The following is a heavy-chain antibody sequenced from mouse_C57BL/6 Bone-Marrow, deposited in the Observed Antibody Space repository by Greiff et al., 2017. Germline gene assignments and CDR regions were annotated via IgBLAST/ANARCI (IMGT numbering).Heavy chain of an antibody. V-gene: IGHV8-8*01. CDR3: ARIGDDYDGSWFAY. CDR2: IWWDDDK. J-gene: IGHJ3*01. Sequence: QVTLKVSGPGILQPSQTLSLTCSFSGFSLSTFGMGVGWIRQPSGKGLEWLAHIWWDDDKYSHPALKSRLTISKDTSKNQVFLKLANVDTADTATYFCARIGDDYDGSWFAYWGQGTLVTVSA. D-gene: IGHD2-4*01. CDR1: GFSLSTFGMG.